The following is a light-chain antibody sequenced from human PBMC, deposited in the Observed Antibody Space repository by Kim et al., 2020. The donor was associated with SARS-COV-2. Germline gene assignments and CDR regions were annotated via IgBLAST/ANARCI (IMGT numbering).Light chain of an antibody. Sequence: ASAGDRVTITCRASQGISSYLAWYQQKPGKAPKLLIYLASTLESGVPSRFSGSGSGTEFTLTISSLQPEDFATYYCQQFNGAPYTFGQGTKLEI. CDR3: QQFNGAPYT. J-gene: IGKJ2*01. V-gene: IGKV1-9*01. CDR2: LAS. CDR1: QGISSY.